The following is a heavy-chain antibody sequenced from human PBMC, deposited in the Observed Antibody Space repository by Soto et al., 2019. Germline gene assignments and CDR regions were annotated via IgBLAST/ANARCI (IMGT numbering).Heavy chain of an antibody. Sequence: SETLSLTCTLSGASITSSYWTWIRQPPGMGLEWIGSVYHLVKTNSNPSLRSRLTMSVDTSKNQLSLRLTSVTTADTAVYYCAREEKKAAAGTLGTNTSDVWGKGNAITVST. CDR2: VYHLVKT. D-gene: IGHD6-13*01. V-gene: IGHV4-59*13. CDR3: AREEKKAAAGTLGTNTSDV. CDR1: GASITSSY. J-gene: IGHJ6*04.